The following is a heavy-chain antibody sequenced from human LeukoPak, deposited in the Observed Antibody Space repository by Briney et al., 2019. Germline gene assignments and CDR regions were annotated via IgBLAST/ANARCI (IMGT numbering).Heavy chain of an antibody. D-gene: IGHD2-15*01. CDR2: IYHSGST. CDR3: ARVLGYCSGGSCYSSLYYYYGMDV. Sequence: PSETLSLTCAVSGGSISSGGYSWSWIRQPPGKGLEWIGYIYHSGSTYYNPSLKSRVTISVDRSKNQFSLKLSSVTAADTAVYYCARVLGYCSGGSCYSSLYYYYGMDVWGQGTTVTVFS. J-gene: IGHJ6*02. V-gene: IGHV4-30-2*01. CDR1: GGSISSGGYS.